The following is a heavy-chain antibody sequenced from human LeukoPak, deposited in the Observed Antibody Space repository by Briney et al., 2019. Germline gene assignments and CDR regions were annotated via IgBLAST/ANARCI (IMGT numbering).Heavy chain of an antibody. V-gene: IGHV5-51*01. J-gene: IGHJ4*02. CDR3: ARKTVTDLLFDY. Sequence: GESLKISCKGSGYSFTSYWIGWVRQMPGKGLGGMGIIYPGDSYTRYSPSFQGQVTISADKSISTAYLQWSSLKASDTAMYYCARKTVTDLLFDYWGQGTLVTVSS. CDR2: IYPGDSYT. CDR1: GYSFTSYW. D-gene: IGHD4-17*01.